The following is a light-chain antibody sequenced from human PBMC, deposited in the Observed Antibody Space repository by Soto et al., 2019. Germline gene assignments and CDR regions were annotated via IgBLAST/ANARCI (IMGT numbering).Light chain of an antibody. V-gene: IGKV3-11*01. J-gene: IGKJ5*01. CDR3: QQRSNWPIT. Sequence: EIVLTQSPVTLSLSPGERATLSCRASQSVSRYLAWYQQKPDQAPRLLIYDAFNRATGIPARFSGSGSGTDFTLTISSLEPEDFVVYYCQQRSNWPITFGQGTRL. CDR2: DAF. CDR1: QSVSRY.